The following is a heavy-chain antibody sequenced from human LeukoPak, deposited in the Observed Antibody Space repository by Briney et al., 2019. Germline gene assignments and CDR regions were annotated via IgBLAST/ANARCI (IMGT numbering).Heavy chain of an antibody. Sequence: GGSLRLSCAASGFTFSSYWMHWVRQAPGKGLEWLSYISSTSTAIYYADSLKGRFTISRDNAKNSLYLQMNSLRAEDTAVYYCARAIASYGDSAYWGQGTLVTVSS. CDR3: ARAIASYGDSAY. D-gene: IGHD5-18*01. J-gene: IGHJ4*02. CDR1: GFTFSSYW. V-gene: IGHV3-48*04. CDR2: ISSTSTAI.